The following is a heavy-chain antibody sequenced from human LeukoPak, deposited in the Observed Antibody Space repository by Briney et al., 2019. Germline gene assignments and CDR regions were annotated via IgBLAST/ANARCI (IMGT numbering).Heavy chain of an antibody. Sequence: GASVKVSCKASGYTFTGYHMHWVRQAPGQGLEWMGWINPNSGGTNYAQKFQGRVTMTRDTSISTAYMELSRLRSDDTAVYYCARSIVVDSGAFDIWGQGTMVTVSS. J-gene: IGHJ3*02. CDR3: ARSIVVDSGAFDI. CDR2: INPNSGGT. D-gene: IGHD2-15*01. V-gene: IGHV1-2*02. CDR1: GYTFTGYH.